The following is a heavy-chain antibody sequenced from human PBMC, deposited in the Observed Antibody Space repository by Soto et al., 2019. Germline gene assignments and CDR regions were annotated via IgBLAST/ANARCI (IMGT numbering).Heavy chain of an antibody. CDR3: ARDKSPYSSGWHNRHFDY. Sequence: QVQLVESGGGVVQPGRSLRLSCAASGFTFSSYAMHWVRQAPGKGLEWVAVISYDGSNKYYADSVKGRFTISRDNSKHTLDLQMNSLRAEDTAVYYCARDKSPYSSGWHNRHFDYWGQGTLVTVSS. J-gene: IGHJ4*02. CDR2: ISYDGSNK. D-gene: IGHD6-19*01. V-gene: IGHV3-30-3*01. CDR1: GFTFSSYA.